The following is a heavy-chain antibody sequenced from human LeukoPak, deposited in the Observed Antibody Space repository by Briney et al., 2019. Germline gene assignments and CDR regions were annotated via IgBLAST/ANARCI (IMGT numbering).Heavy chain of an antibody. CDR2: IYYSGST. D-gene: IGHD1-26*01. J-gene: IGHJ4*02. CDR1: GGSISSYY. Sequence: SETLSLTCTVSGGSISSYYWSWIRQPPGKGLEWIGCIYYSGSTNYNPSLKSRVTISVDTSKNQFSLRLSSVTAADTAVYYCARVFGGSYYFDYWGQGTLVTVSS. V-gene: IGHV4-59*01. CDR3: ARVFGGSYYFDY.